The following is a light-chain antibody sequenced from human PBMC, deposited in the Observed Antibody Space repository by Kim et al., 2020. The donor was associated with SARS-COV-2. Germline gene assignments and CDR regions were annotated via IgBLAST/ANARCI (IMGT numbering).Light chain of an antibody. J-gene: IGKJ1*01. V-gene: IGKV1-16*01. CDR2: AAS. Sequence: ASVGDIVIVTCRPDQGIANTVAWFQQKPGKAPESLFYAASSLESGVPSRFSGSVSGTDFILTISSLQPEDYATYYYQQYAGYPRTFGQGTKVDIK. CDR1: QGIANT. CDR3: QQYAGYPRT.